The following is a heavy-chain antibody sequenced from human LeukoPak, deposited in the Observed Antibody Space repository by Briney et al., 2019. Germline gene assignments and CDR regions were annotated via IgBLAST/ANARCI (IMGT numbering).Heavy chain of an antibody. CDR3: AREGDCSSTSCYPFDY. V-gene: IGHV3-74*01. CDR1: GFTFSSYW. Sequence: QPGGSPRLSCAASGFTFSSYWMHWVRQAPGKGLVWVSRINSDGSSTSYADSVKGRFTISRDNAKNTLYLQMNSLRAEDTAVYYCAREGDCSSTSCYPFDYWGQGTLVTVSS. D-gene: IGHD2-2*01. CDR2: INSDGSST. J-gene: IGHJ4*02.